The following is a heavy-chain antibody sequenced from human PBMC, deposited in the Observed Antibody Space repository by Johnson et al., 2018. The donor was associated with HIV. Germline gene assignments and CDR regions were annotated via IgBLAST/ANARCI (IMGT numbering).Heavy chain of an antibody. CDR2: IGTAGHT. J-gene: IGHJ3*02. D-gene: IGHD1-26*01. CDR3: ARGERFGGTQEAFDI. V-gene: IGHV3-13*01. Sequence: EVQLVESGGGLVQPGGSLRLSCAASGFTFSSYDMHWVRQATGKGLEWVSAIGTAGHTYSPGSVNGRFTISRENAKNSLYLQMNSLRAGDTAVYYCARGERFGGTQEAFDIWGQGTMVTVSS. CDR1: GFTFSSYD.